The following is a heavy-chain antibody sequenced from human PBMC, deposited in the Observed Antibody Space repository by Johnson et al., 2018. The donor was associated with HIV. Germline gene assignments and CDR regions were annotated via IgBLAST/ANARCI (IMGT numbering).Heavy chain of an antibody. J-gene: IGHJ3*02. Sequence: QVQLVESGGGVVQPGRSLRLSCAASGFTFSSYGMHWVRQAPGKGLEWVAVIWYDGSNKYYADSVKGRFTISRDNSKNTLYLQMNSLRAEDTAVYYCAREGPGAYYDSSGEAFDICGQGTMVTVSS. D-gene: IGHD3-22*01. CDR3: AREGPGAYYDSSGEAFDI. CDR1: GFTFSSYG. V-gene: IGHV3-33*08. CDR2: IWYDGSNK.